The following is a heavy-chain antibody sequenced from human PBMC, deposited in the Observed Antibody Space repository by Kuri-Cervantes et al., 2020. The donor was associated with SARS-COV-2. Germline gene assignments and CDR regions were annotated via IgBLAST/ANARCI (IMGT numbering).Heavy chain of an antibody. CDR3: ARGEFSIFGVVIRDYYYYGMDV. J-gene: IGHJ6*02. D-gene: IGHD3-3*01. V-gene: IGHV7-4-1*02. Sequence: SVKLSCKASGYTFTSYAMNWVRQAPGQGLEWMGWINTNTGDPTYAQGFTGRFVFSLDTSVSTAYLQISSLKAEATAVYYCARGEFSIFGVVIRDYYYYGMDVWGQGTTVTVSS. CDR1: GYTFTSYA. CDR2: INTNTGDP.